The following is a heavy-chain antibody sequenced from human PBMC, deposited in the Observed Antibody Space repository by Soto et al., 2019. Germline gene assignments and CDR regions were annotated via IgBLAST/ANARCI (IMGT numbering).Heavy chain of an antibody. V-gene: IGHV3-23*01. J-gene: IGHJ4*02. CDR2: ISESGGST. Sequence: PGGSLRLSCAASGFPFDDYGMTWVRQAPGKGLEWVSTISESGGSTYYADSVKGRFTISRDNTKNTLYLRMNSLRAEDTAVYYCAREGSLFDYWGQGTQVTVSS. CDR3: AREGSLFDY. CDR1: GFPFDDYG.